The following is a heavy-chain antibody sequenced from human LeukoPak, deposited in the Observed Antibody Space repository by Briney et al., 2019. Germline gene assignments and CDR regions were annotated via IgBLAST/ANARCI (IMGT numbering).Heavy chain of an antibody. V-gene: IGHV4-59*01. CDR1: GGSISSYY. Sequence: PSETLSLTCTVSGGSISSYYWSWIRQPPGKGLEWIGYIYYSGSTNYNPSLKSRVTISVDTSKNQFSLKLSSVTAADTAVYYCARRRGRYTDTFDIWGQGTMVTVSS. J-gene: IGHJ3*02. D-gene: IGHD3-16*01. CDR3: ARRRGRYTDTFDI. CDR2: IYYSGST.